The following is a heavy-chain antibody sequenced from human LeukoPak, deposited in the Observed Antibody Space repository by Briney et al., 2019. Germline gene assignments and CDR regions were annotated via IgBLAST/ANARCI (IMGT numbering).Heavy chain of an antibody. D-gene: IGHD1-26*01. CDR3: ARWEEWGFDY. J-gene: IGHJ4*02. CDR2: ISNSGSTI. Sequence: GGSLRLSCAASGFTFSNYEINWVRQAPGKGLEWVSFISNSGSTIYYADSVKGRFTISRDNAKNSLYLQMHSLRAEDTAVYYCARWEEWGFDYWGQGALVTVSS. V-gene: IGHV3-48*03. CDR1: GFTFSNYE.